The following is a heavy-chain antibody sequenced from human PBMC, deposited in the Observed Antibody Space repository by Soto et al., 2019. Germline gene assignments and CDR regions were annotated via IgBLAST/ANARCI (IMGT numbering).Heavy chain of an antibody. D-gene: IGHD3-16*01. CDR2: ISPYNDYT. Sequence: QVKLVQSAAEVKKPGASVKVSCKASGYTFIRYGIAWVRQAPGQGLEWMGWISPYNDYTTYAEKLQGRVTMTADTSSKTVYMELRRLGADDTAVYYCARGGDYDNVWGKLSDYGLDVWGQGTTVTVSS. V-gene: IGHV1-18*01. CDR1: GYTFIRYG. CDR3: ARGGDYDNVWGKLSDYGLDV. J-gene: IGHJ6*02.